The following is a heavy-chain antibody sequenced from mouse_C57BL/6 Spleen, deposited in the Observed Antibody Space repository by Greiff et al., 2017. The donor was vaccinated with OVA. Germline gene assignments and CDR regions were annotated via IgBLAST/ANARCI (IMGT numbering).Heavy chain of an antibody. J-gene: IGHJ2*01. D-gene: IGHD1-1*01. CDR3: ARRNYGSSAPFDY. Sequence: QVQLQQPGAELVKPGASVKMSCKASGYTFTSYWITWVKQRPGQGLEWIGDIYPGSGSTNYNEKFKSKATLTVDTSSSTASMQLSRLTSEDSAVSYCARRNYGSSAPFDYWGKGTTVTVSS. CDR2: IYPGSGST. V-gene: IGHV1-55*01. CDR1: GYTFTSYW.